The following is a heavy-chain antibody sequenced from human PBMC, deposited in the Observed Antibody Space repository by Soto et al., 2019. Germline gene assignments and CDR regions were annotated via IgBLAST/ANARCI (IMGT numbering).Heavy chain of an antibody. D-gene: IGHD3-22*01. Sequence: TLSLTCPVSGCSISISSYYWGWIRQPPGKGLEWIGSIYYSGSTYYNPSLKSRVTISVDTSKNQFSLKLSSVTAADTVVYYCARQNYDSSGYVYDYWGQGTLVTVSS. J-gene: IGHJ4*02. CDR2: IYYSGST. CDR3: ARQNYDSSGYVYDY. CDR1: GCSISISSYY. V-gene: IGHV4-39*01.